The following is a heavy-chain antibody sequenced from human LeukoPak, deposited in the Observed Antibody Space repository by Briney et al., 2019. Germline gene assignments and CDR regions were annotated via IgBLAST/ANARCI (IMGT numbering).Heavy chain of an antibody. J-gene: IGHJ4*02. CDR1: GFTFSSYE. CDR2: ISSNGSTI. Sequence: GGSLRLSCAASGFTFSSYEMNWVRQAPGKGLEWVSYISSNGSTIYYADSVKGRFTISRDNAKNSLYLQMNSLRAEDTAVYYCARAAVWSGYYLDYWGQGTLVTVSS. V-gene: IGHV3-48*03. CDR3: ARAAVWSGYYLDY. D-gene: IGHD3-3*01.